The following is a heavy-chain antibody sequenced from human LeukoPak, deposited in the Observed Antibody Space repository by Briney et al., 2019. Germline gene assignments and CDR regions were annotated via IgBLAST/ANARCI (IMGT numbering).Heavy chain of an antibody. CDR3: ARDVGYCSSTSCSRGDY. Sequence: ASVKVSCKASGYTFTGYYMHWVRQAPGQGLEWMGRINPNSGGTNYAQKLQGRVTMTTDTSTTTAYMELRSLRSDDTAVYYCARDVGYCSSTSCSRGDYWGQGTLVTVSS. J-gene: IGHJ4*02. D-gene: IGHD2-2*01. V-gene: IGHV1-2*06. CDR2: INPNSGGT. CDR1: GYTFTGYY.